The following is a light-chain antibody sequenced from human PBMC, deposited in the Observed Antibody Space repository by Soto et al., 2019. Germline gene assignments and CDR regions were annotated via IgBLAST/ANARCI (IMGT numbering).Light chain of an antibody. Sequence: VLTQSPATLSVSPGDRDTLSCRASQYIGSAVTWYHQRSGQATSLLIFSASIRVPTTPARFSGSVSGTALALTISSLQPEDFATDFCQHSYSPPPWTFGQGTKVEIK. V-gene: IGKV3-15*01. J-gene: IGKJ1*01. CDR3: QHSYSPPPWT. CDR1: QYIGSA. CDR2: SAS.